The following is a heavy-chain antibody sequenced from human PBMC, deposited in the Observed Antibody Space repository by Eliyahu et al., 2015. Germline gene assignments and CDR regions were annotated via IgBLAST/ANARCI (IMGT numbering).Heavy chain of an antibody. CDR2: IYHSGST. Sequence: QVQLQESGPGLVKPSETLSFTXTVSGYSISSGYYWGWXRQXPGKGXEWIGSIYHSGSTYXNPSLKSRVTISVDTSKNQFSLKLSSVTAADTAVYYCARGGGHYWGQGTLVTVSS. J-gene: IGHJ4*02. V-gene: IGHV4-38-2*02. CDR1: GYSISSGYY. CDR3: ARGGGHY.